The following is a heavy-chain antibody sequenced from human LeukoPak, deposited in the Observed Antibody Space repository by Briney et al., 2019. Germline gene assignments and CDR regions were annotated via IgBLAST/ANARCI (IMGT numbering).Heavy chain of an antibody. Sequence: GASVKVSCKASGYTFTSYYMHWVRQAPGQGLEWMGIINPSGGSTSYAQKFQGRVTMTRDMSTSTVYMELSSMRSDDTAVYYCARDISVRDAAWWFNPWGQGTLVTVSS. J-gene: IGHJ5*02. D-gene: IGHD5-24*01. CDR2: INPSGGST. V-gene: IGHV1-46*01. CDR3: ARDISVRDAAWWFNP. CDR1: GYTFTSYY.